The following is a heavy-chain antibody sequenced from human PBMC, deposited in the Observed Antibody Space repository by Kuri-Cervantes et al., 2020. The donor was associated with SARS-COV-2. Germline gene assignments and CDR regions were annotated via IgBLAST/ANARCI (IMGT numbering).Heavy chain of an antibody. CDR3: ARGGQDEVLAFDY. CDR1: GFTFSSYS. CDR2: ISSGGSYI. D-gene: IGHD1-1*01. V-gene: IGHV3-21*01. Sequence: GGSLRLSCTASGFTFSSYSINWVRQAPGKGLGWVSSISSGGSYIYYADSVKGRFTISRDNARNSLYLQMNSLRAEDTAVYYCARGGQDEVLAFDYWGQGTLVTVSS. J-gene: IGHJ4*02.